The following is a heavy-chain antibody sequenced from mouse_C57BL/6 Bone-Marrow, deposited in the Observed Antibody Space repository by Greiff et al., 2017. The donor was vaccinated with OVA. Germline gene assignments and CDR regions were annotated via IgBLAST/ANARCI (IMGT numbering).Heavy chain of an antibody. CDR2: ISDGGSYT. CDR1: GFTFSSYA. CDR3: ARENDGYYCDY. D-gene: IGHD2-3*01. Sequence: VQLQESGGGLVKPGGSLKLSCAASGFTFSSYAMSWVRQTPEKRLEWVATISDGGSYTYYPDNVKGRFTISRDNAKNNLYLQMSHLKSEDTAMYYCARENDGYYCDYWGQGTTLTVSS. J-gene: IGHJ2*01. V-gene: IGHV5-4*01.